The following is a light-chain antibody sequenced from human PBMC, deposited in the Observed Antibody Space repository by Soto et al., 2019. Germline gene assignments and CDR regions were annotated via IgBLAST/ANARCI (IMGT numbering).Light chain of an antibody. J-gene: IGKJ5*01. Sequence: DFVMTQFPDSLAVSVGETATISCKSSQSVLSKNQNYLAWCQQKPGQPPRFLISWASNRVSGLPDRFRGSGSETDFPLTISSLQAEDVAVYYCQQYHSDPITFGQGTRL. CDR2: WAS. CDR3: QQYHSDPIT. V-gene: IGKV4-1*01. CDR1: QSVLSKNQNY.